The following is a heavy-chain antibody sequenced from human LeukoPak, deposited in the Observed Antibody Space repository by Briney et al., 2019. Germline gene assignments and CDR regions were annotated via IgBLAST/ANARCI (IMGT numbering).Heavy chain of an antibody. Sequence: PGGSLRLSCAASGFTFSNAWMNWVRQAPGKGLEWVGRIKSKTDGGTTDYAAPVKGRFTISRDNSKNTLYLQMSSLRAEDTAVYYCVKAMRSGSSWYLVDYYYGMDVWGQGTTVTVSS. CDR3: VKAMRSGSSWYLVDYYYGMDV. CDR2: IKSKTDGGTT. J-gene: IGHJ6*02. CDR1: GFTFSNAW. V-gene: IGHV3-15*07. D-gene: IGHD6-13*01.